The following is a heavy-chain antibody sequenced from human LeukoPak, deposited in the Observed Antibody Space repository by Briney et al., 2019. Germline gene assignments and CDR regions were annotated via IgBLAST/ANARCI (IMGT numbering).Heavy chain of an antibody. D-gene: IGHD1-26*01. CDR2: IYYSGST. CDR3: ARGDQWELLRY. V-gene: IGHV4-61*08. CDR1: GGSISSGGYY. Sequence: PSETLSLTCTVSGGSISSGGYYWSWIRQPPGKGLEWIGYIYYSGSTNYNPSLKSRVTISLDTSKNQFSLKLSSVTAADTAVYYCARGDQWELLRYWGQGTLVTVSS. J-gene: IGHJ4*02.